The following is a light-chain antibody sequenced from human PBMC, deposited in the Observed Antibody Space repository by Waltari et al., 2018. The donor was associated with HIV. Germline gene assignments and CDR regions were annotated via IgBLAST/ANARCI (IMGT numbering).Light chain of an antibody. CDR2: DVS. J-gene: IGLJ1*01. CDR3: SSYTSSSTLV. Sequence: QSALTQPASVSGSPGQSITISCTGTSSDVGGYNYVSWYQQYPGKAPKLMIFDVSNLPSGVSNRFSCSKSGNTASLTISGLHTEDEADYYCSSYTSSSTLVFGTGTKVTVL. V-gene: IGLV2-14*01. CDR1: SSDVGGYNY.